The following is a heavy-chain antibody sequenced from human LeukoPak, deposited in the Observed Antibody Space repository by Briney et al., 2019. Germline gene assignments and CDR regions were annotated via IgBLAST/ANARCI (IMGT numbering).Heavy chain of an antibody. V-gene: IGHV1-24*01. CDR3: VTDGYRHQLLNWFDP. CDR1: GYTLTELS. Sequence: ASVKVSCKVSGYTLTELSMHWVRQAPGKGLEWMGGFDPEDGETIYAQKFQGRVTMTEDTSTDTAYMELSSLRSEDTAVYYCVTDGYRHQLLNWFDPWGQGTLVTVSS. D-gene: IGHD2-2*01. CDR2: FDPEDGET. J-gene: IGHJ5*02.